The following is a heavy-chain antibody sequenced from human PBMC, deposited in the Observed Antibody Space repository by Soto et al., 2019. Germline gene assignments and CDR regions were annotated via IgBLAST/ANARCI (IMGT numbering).Heavy chain of an antibody. V-gene: IGHV3-33*01. CDR2: IWYDGSNK. D-gene: IGHD3-9*01. CDR3: ARVHYDILTGYRNWFDP. CDR1: GFTFINYG. J-gene: IGHJ5*02. Sequence: GGSLRLSCAASGFTFINYGMHWVRQAPGKGLEWVAVIWYDGSNKYYADSVKGRFTISRDNSKNTLYLQMNSLRAEDTAVYYCARVHYDILTGYRNWFDPWGQGTLVTVSS.